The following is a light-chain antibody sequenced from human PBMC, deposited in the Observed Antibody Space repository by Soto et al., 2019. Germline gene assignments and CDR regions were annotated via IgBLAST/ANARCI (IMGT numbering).Light chain of an antibody. CDR2: AVT. CDR1: SSEVGGYNY. Sequence: QAVLTQPRSVSGSPGQSVTISCTGTSSEVGGYNYVSWFQQHPSKAPKLMIYAVTERPSGVPDRFSGSKSGNTASLTISGLQAEDEADYYCCSYAGTFTYVFGTGTKVTVL. CDR3: CSYAGTFTYV. V-gene: IGLV2-11*01. J-gene: IGLJ1*01.